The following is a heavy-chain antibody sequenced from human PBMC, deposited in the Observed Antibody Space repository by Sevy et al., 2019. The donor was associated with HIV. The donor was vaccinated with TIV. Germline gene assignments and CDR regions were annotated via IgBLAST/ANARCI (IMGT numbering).Heavy chain of an antibody. D-gene: IGHD3-10*01. Sequence: GGSLRLSCAASGFSVSSNSMSWVRQAPGKGLEWVAVISGGINTYYAESVKGRFTISRDNDENTLYVQMSSLKAEDTAVYYCTRDQWDHGSGSFYFAYWGQGALVTVSS. V-gene: IGHV3-53*01. CDR1: GFSVSSNS. CDR3: TRDQWDHGSGSFYFAY. CDR2: ISGGINT. J-gene: IGHJ4*02.